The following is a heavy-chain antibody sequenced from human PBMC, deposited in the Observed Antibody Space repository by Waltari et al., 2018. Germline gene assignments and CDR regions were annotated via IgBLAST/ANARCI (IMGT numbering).Heavy chain of an antibody. Sequence: QVQLQESGPGLVKPSETLSLTCTVSGGSISSYYWSWIRQPPGKGLEWIGYIYYSGSTNYNPSLKSRVTISVDTSKNQFSLKLSSVTAADTAVYYCARAKDTVTMVRGVIMRSEGHYFDYWGQGTLVTVSS. J-gene: IGHJ4*02. CDR3: ARAKDTVTMVRGVIMRSEGHYFDY. CDR2: IYYSGST. CDR1: GGSISSYY. D-gene: IGHD3-10*01. V-gene: IGHV4-59*01.